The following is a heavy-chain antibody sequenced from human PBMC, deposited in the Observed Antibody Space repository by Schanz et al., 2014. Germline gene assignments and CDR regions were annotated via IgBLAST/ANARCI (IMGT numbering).Heavy chain of an antibody. J-gene: IGHJ4*02. V-gene: IGHV3-74*01. CDR2: IYKDGSGR. CDR3: ARGVRIDY. Sequence: EVQLVQSGGGLVQPGGSLRLSCAASGFTFSRYWMQWVRQAPGKGLGWVSRIYKDGSGRDYGDSVKGRFTVSRDNAKSTLDLHMDSLRAEDAAVYYCARGVRIDYWGQGTLVTVSS. CDR1: GFTFSRYW. D-gene: IGHD3-3*01.